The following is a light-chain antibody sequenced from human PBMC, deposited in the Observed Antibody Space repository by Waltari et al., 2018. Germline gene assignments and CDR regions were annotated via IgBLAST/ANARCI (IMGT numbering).Light chain of an antibody. V-gene: IGLV1-47*01. Sequence: QSVLTQLPSASGTPGQGVTISCSGSSSNIGVNYVYWYQQFPGTSPKLPIHRNNQRPSGVPDRFSGSKSGTSAFLVISGLRSEDEADYHCATWDDSLSGWVFGGGTKVTVL. CDR2: RNN. J-gene: IGLJ3*02. CDR3: ATWDDSLSGWV. CDR1: SSNIGVNY.